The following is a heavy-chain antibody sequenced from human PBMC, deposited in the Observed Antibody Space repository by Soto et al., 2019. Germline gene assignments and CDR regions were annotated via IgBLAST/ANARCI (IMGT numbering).Heavy chain of an antibody. Sequence: ASVKVSCKASGYTFTGHYIHWVRQAPEQGPEWMGEIGPESGATRYAQKFQGRVTMTRDMPITTVYMELNNLSPDGTAVYYCGRGRSGQIVVFYWGQGTPVTVSS. CDR2: IGPESGAT. V-gene: IGHV1-2*02. D-gene: IGHD5-12*01. CDR1: GYTFTGHY. CDR3: GRGRSGQIVVFY. J-gene: IGHJ4*02.